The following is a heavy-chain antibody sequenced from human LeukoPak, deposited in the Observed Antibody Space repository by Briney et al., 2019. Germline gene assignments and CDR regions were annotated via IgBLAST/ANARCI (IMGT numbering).Heavy chain of an antibody. CDR3: AAPPRAGARPPYDY. CDR2: ISAGGDST. Sequence: PGGSLRLSCATSGFTFSSYGMSWVRQAPGKGLEWISAISAGGDSTYYADSVRGRFTISKDESKTTLFLQMNGLRAEDTAIYYCAAPPRAGARPPYDYWGHGAQVTVSS. CDR1: GFTFSSYG. D-gene: IGHD6-6*01. J-gene: IGHJ4*01. V-gene: IGHV3-23*01.